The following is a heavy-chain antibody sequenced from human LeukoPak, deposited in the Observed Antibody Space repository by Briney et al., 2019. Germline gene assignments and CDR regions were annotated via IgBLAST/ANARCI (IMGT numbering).Heavy chain of an antibody. D-gene: IGHD2-2*01. CDR2: ISAYNGNT. Sequence: ASVKVSCKASGYTFTSYGISWVRQAPGQGLEWMGWISAYNGNTNYAQKLQGRVTMTTDTSTSTAYMELRSLRSDDTAVYYCARRNCSSTSCYAPPFDPWGQGTLVTVSS. CDR1: GYTFTSYG. V-gene: IGHV1-18*01. J-gene: IGHJ5*02. CDR3: ARRNCSSTSCYAPPFDP.